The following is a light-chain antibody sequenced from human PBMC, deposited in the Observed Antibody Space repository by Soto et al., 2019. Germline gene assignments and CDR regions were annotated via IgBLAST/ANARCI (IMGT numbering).Light chain of an antibody. CDR2: AAS. CDR3: QQSYNVLSWT. J-gene: IGKJ1*01. Sequence: DIQMTQYPSSLSASVGDRVTITCRASQNIGNYLNWYRQKPGKAPELLIYAASILQSEVPSRFRGSGSGTDFTLTISSLQPEDFASYYCQQSYNVLSWTFGQGTKVDIK. V-gene: IGKV1-39*01. CDR1: QNIGNY.